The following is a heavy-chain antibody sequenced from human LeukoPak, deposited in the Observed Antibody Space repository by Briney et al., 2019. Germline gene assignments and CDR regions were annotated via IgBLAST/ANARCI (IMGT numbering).Heavy chain of an antibody. CDR2: IYTGDSHT. Sequence: GESLKFSCKGSGYNFTAYWIGWVLQTPRKGLEWMGIIYTGDSHTRYSPSFHGQLTISTDKSIDTAYLQWGSLKASDTGMYFCAREGHSYSLDYWGQGTLVTVSS. CDR1: GYNFTAYW. J-gene: IGHJ4*02. D-gene: IGHD5-18*01. V-gene: IGHV5-51*01. CDR3: AREGHSYSLDY.